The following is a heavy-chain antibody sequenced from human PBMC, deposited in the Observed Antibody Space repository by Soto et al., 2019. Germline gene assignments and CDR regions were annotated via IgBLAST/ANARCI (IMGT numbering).Heavy chain of an antibody. Sequence: PGGSLRLSCAASGFTFSSYAMSWVRQAPGKGLEWVSAISGSGGSTYYADSVKGRFTISRDNSRNTLYLQMNSLRAEDTAVYYCTRDINVIVVVPAAISYYYYYGMDVWGQGTTVTVSS. J-gene: IGHJ6*02. D-gene: IGHD2-2*02. CDR2: ISGSGGST. CDR1: GFTFSSYA. V-gene: IGHV3-23*01. CDR3: TRDINVIVVVPAAISYYYYYGMDV.